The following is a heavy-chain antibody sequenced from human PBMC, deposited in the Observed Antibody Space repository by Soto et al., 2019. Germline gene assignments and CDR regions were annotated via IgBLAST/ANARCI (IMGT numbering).Heavy chain of an antibody. V-gene: IGHV3-33*01. Sequence: QEQLVESGGGVVQPGRSLRLSCAAPGFSFSSYAMHWVRQAPGKGLEWVALIWHDGSTTSYADSVKGRFTISRDNSKNTHYLQMNNLRAEDTAVYYCARDVETTKANYYYYGMDVWGRATPVTVSS. J-gene: IGHJ6*02. CDR1: GFSFSSYA. CDR3: ARDVETTKANYYYYGMDV. CDR2: IWHDGSTT. D-gene: IGHD5-18*01.